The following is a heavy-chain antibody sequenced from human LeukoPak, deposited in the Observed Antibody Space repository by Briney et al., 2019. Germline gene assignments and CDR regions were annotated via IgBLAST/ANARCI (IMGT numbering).Heavy chain of an antibody. J-gene: IGHJ4*02. CDR3: ARGGSGNWNAPFDY. CDR1: GITFSSYS. V-gene: IGHV3-21*01. D-gene: IGHD1-1*01. Sequence: PGGSLRLSCAASGITFSSYSMNWVRQAPGKGLEWVSSISSSSSHKYYADSVKGRFTVSRDNAKNSLYLQMNSLRAEDTAVYYCARGGSGNWNAPFDYWGQGTLVTVSS. CDR2: ISSSSSHK.